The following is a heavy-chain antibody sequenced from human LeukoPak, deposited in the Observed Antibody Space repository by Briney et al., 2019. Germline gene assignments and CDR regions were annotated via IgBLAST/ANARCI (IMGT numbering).Heavy chain of an antibody. CDR1: GYSISSGYY. D-gene: IGHD2-21*01. V-gene: IGHV4-38-2*02. CDR2: IYHSGST. Sequence: SETLSLTCTVSGYSISSGYYWGWIRQPPGKGLEWIGSIYHSGSTYYKPSLKSRVTISVDTSKNQFSLKLSSVTAADTAVYYCARVCASSGDCLFDYWGQGTLVTVSS. CDR3: ARVCASSGDCLFDY. J-gene: IGHJ4*02.